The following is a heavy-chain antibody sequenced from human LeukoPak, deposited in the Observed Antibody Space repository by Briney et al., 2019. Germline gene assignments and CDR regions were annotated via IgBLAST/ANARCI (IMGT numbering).Heavy chain of an antibody. D-gene: IGHD2-2*02. CDR3: ARDPGYCSSTSCYKFFDY. CDR1: GFTFSDYY. J-gene: IGHJ4*02. Sequence: GGSLRHSCAASGFTFSDYYMSWIRQAPGKGLEWVSYISTSGSTIYYADSVKGRFTVSRDNAKNSLYLQMNSLRAEDTADYYCARDPGYCSSTSCYKFFDYWGQGTLVTVSS. CDR2: ISTSGSTI. V-gene: IGHV3-11*04.